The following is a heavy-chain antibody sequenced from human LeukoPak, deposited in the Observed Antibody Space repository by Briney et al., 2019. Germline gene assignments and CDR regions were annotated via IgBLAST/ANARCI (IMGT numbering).Heavy chain of an antibody. CDR2: ISGSDGST. D-gene: IGHD2-21*02. V-gene: IGHV3-23*01. CDR3: AKADSYGGNSQLFDY. Sequence: GGSLRLSCAASGFAFSSYAMSWVRQAPGKGLERVSAISGSDGSTFYADSVKGRFTITRDNSKNTLYLQMNSLRAEDTALYYCAKADSYGGNSQLFDYWGQGTLVTVSS. J-gene: IGHJ4*02. CDR1: GFAFSSYA.